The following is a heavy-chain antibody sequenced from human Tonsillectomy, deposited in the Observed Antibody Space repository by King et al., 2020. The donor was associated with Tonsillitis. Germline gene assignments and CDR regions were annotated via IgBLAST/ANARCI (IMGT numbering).Heavy chain of an antibody. Sequence: QLQESGPGLVKPSETLSLTCTVSGGSISSYYWSWVRQPPGKGLEWIGYIYYSGSTNSNPSLKSRVTISVDTSRNQFSLKLSSVTAADTAVYYWARADSKESVAGGAFDIWGQGTMVTVSS. J-gene: IGHJ3*02. CDR2: IYYSGST. V-gene: IGHV4-59*01. CDR1: GGSISSYY. D-gene: IGHD6-19*01. CDR3: ARADSKESVAGGAFDI.